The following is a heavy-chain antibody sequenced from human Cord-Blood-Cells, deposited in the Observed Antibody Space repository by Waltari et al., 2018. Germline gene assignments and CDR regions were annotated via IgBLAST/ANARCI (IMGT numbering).Heavy chain of an antibody. CDR3: ARWRGLGIAAHYYDYGRDV. CDR1: GGSFSGYY. Sequence: QVQLQQWGAGLLKPSETLSLTCAVYGGSFSGYYWSWIRQHQGKGLVWIGEINHSVSTNINPSLKSRVTISVDQSKNRFSLKLSSVTAADTAVYYFARWRGLGIAAHYYDYGRDVWGQGTTVTVSS. J-gene: IGHJ6*02. CDR2: INHSVST. V-gene: IGHV4-34*01. D-gene: IGHD6-6*01.